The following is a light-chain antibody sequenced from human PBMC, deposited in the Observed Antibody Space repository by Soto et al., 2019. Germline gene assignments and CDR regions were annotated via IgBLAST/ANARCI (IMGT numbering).Light chain of an antibody. J-gene: IGKJ4*01. Sequence: DIQMTQSPSTLSASVGDRVTITCRASQSISNWLAWYQQKPGKAPTLLIYKASGLESGVPARFSGSGSGTEFTLTISSLQPDDFATYYCQQYNDYSLTFGGGTKVEIK. CDR1: QSISNW. CDR3: QQYNDYSLT. CDR2: KAS. V-gene: IGKV1-5*03.